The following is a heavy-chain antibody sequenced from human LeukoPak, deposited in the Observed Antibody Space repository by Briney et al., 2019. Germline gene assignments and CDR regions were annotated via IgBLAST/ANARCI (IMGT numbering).Heavy chain of an antibody. CDR2: IYYSGST. Sequence: PSETLSLTCTVSGGSVSSDSYFWTWIRQPPGKGLEWIGYIYYSGSTNYNPSLKSRVTISLDTSKSQISLKLSSVTAADTAVYYCARGGGVTYYDSTGYLWYFDYWGQGTLVTVSS. J-gene: IGHJ4*02. D-gene: IGHD3-22*01. V-gene: IGHV4-61*01. CDR3: ARGGGVTYYDSTGYLWYFDY. CDR1: GGSVSSDSYF.